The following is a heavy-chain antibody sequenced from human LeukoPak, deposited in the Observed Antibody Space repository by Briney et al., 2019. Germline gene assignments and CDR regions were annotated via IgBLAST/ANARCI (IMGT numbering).Heavy chain of an antibody. D-gene: IGHD3-22*01. Sequence: SETLSLTCAVYGGSFSGYYWSWIRQPPGKGLEWIGEVNHSGSTNYNPSLKSRVTISVDTSKNQFSLKLSSVTAADTAVYYCASSSSSTPFDYWGQGTLVTVSS. CDR1: GGSFSGYY. J-gene: IGHJ4*02. V-gene: IGHV4-34*01. CDR3: ASSSSSTPFDY. CDR2: VNHSGST.